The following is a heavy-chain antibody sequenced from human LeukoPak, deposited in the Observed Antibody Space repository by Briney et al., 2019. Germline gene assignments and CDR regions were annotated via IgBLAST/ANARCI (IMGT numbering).Heavy chain of an antibody. CDR2: IYTSGST. Sequence: SETLSLXCTVSGGSISSGSYYWSWIRQPAGKGLEWIGRIYTSGSTNYNPSLKSRVTISVDTSKNQFSLKLSSVTAADTAVYYCARGTGDSDFWSGYRFNWFDPWGQGTLVTVSS. CDR3: ARGTGDSDFWSGYRFNWFDP. D-gene: IGHD3-3*01. V-gene: IGHV4-61*02. CDR1: GGSISSGSYY. J-gene: IGHJ5*02.